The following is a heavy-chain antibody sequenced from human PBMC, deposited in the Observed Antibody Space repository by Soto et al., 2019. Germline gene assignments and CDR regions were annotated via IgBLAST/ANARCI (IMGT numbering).Heavy chain of an antibody. D-gene: IGHD3-10*01. CDR3: AKSPLYYGSGSYYNELDY. V-gene: IGHV3-9*01. J-gene: IGHJ4*02. CDR1: GFTFDDYA. Sequence: GGSLRLSCAASGFTFDDYAMHWVRQAPGKGLEWVSGISWNSGSIGYADSVKGRFTISRDNAKNSLYLQMNSLRAEDTALYYCAKSPLYYGSGSYYNELDYWGRGTLVTVSS. CDR2: ISWNSGSI.